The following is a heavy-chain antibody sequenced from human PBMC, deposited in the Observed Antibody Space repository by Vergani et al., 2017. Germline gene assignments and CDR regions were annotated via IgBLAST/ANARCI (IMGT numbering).Heavy chain of an antibody. CDR2: IIPILGIA. D-gene: IGHD3-9*01. CDR1: GGTFSSYT. CDR3: ARDDYDILTGYRPGRWFDP. Sequence: QVQLVQSGAEVKKPGSSVKVSCKASGGTFSSYTISWVRQAPGQGLEWMGRIIPILGIANYAQKFQGRVTITADKSTSTAYMDLSRLRSEDTAVYYCARDDYDILTGYRPGRWFDPGGQGTLVTVSS. J-gene: IGHJ5*02. V-gene: IGHV1-69*02.